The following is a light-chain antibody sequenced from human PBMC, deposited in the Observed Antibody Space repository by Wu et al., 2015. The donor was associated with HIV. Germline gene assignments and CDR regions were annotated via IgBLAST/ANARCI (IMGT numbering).Light chain of an antibody. J-gene: IGKJ2*01. Sequence: DIQMTQSPSSLSASVGDRVTITCRASQGISNSLAWYQQKPGKAPKLLLYAASRLASGVPSRFSGSGSGTDYTLTISSLQPEDFATYYCQHYYNTPYTFGQGTNLEIK. V-gene: IGKV1-NL1*01. CDR1: QGISNS. CDR2: AAS. CDR3: QHYYNTPYT.